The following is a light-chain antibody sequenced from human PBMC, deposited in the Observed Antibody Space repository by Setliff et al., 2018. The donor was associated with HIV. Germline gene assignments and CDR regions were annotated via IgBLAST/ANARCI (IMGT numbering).Light chain of an antibody. CDR1: STDIGHYGL. Sequence: QSALGQPASVSGSPGQSITISCTGTSTDIGHYGLVSWYQQHPGRAPQLILFDVNKRPSGVSSRFFGSKSGNTASLSISGLQAGDEADYFRCAYAGSDTCVFGTGTKVTVL. J-gene: IGLJ1*01. CDR2: DVN. V-gene: IGLV2-23*02. CDR3: CAYAGSDTCV.